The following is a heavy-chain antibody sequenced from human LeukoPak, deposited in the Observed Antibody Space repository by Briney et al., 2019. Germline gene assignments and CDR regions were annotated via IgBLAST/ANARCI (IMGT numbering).Heavy chain of an antibody. CDR1: GFNFGSYW. CDR2: IKQDGSEK. Sequence: GGSLRLSCAASGFNFGSYWMSWVRQAPGKGLEWVANIKQDGSEKYYVDSVKGRFTISRDNAKNSLYLQMNSLNAEDTAVYYCAKDEVVPGYYYTDVWGRGTTVTISS. J-gene: IGHJ6*03. CDR3: AKDEVVPGYYYTDV. V-gene: IGHV3-7*01. D-gene: IGHD2-2*01.